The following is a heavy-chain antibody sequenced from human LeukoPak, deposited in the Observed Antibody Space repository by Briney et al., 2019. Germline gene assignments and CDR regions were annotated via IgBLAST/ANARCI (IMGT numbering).Heavy chain of an antibody. CDR3: ASGHRPVLMVYESRDDAFDI. CDR2: IYYSGST. J-gene: IGHJ3*02. CDR1: GGSISSNSYY. V-gene: IGHV4-39*07. D-gene: IGHD2-8*01. Sequence: PSETLSLTCAVSGGSISSNSYYWGWIRQPPGKGLEWIGSIYYSGSTYYNPSLKSRVTISVDTSKNQFSLKLSSVTAADTAVYYCASGHRPVLMVYESRDDAFDIWGQGTMVTVSS.